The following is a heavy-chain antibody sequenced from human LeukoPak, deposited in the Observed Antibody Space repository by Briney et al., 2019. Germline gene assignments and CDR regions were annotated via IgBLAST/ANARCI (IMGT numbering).Heavy chain of an antibody. V-gene: IGHV3-30*18. J-gene: IGHJ4*02. CDR1: GFTFSSYG. CDR2: ISYDGSNK. D-gene: IGHD6-13*01. CDR3: AKAPIAAAGIYYFDY. Sequence: TGGSQTLSCAASGFTFSSYGIHWVRQAPGKGLEWVAVISYDGSNKYYADSVKGRFTISRDNSKNTLYLQMNSLRAEDTAVYYCAKAPIAAAGIYYFDYWGQGTLVTVSS.